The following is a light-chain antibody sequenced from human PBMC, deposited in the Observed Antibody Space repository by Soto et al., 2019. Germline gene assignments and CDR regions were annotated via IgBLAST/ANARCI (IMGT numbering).Light chain of an antibody. Sequence: EIVLTQSPGTLSLSPGERVTLSCRASQSIYNNYLAWYQQKPGQAPRLLIFGASNRATGIPDRFSGSGSGTDFTLTINGLETEDFAVYYCQQYGSSVSYTFGQGTKVEVK. J-gene: IGKJ2*01. CDR3: QQYGSSVSYT. V-gene: IGKV3-20*01. CDR2: GAS. CDR1: QSIYNNY.